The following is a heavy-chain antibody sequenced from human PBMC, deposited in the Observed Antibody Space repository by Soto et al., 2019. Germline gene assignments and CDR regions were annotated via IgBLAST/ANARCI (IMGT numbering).Heavy chain of an antibody. CDR1: GGSISGYY. Sequence: QVQLQESGPGLVKPSETLSLTCTVSGGSISGYYWSWIRQTPGKGLDWIANINYSGNTNYNPSLKSRVTVSRNTSGNQFSLRLSSVTAADTALYYCAREVAGLHFVLWGRGTLVTVSS. J-gene: IGHJ2*01. CDR2: INYSGNT. V-gene: IGHV4-59*01. D-gene: IGHD2-15*01. CDR3: AREVAGLHFVL.